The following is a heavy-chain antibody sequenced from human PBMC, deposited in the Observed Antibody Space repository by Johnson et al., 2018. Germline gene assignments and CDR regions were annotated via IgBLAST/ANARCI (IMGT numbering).Heavy chain of an antibody. V-gene: IGHV3-7*01. J-gene: IGHJ1*01. CDR2: IKQDGSEK. Sequence: EVQLVETGGGLVQPGGSLRLSCAASGFIFSSYWMSWVRQAPGKGLEWVANIKQDGSEKYYVASVKGRFTTSRDNAKKSLYLQMNSLRAEDTAVYYCARDHTYRSSWLHLEYFQHWGQGTLVTVSS. CDR1: GFIFSSYW. CDR3: ARDHTYRSSWLHLEYFQH. D-gene: IGHD6-13*01.